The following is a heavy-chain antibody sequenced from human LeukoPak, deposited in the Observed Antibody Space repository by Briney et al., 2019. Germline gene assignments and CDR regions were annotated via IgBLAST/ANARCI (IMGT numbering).Heavy chain of an antibody. CDR1: GFTFSSYS. CDR3: AKQIAAAGYNYFDY. D-gene: IGHD6-13*01. Sequence: GGSLRLSCAASGFTFSSYSMNWVRQAPGKGLEWVSSISSSSSYIYYADSVKGRFTISRDNSKNTLYLQMNSLRAEDTAVYYCAKQIAAAGYNYFDYWGQGTLVTVSS. J-gene: IGHJ4*02. V-gene: IGHV3-21*04. CDR2: ISSSSSYI.